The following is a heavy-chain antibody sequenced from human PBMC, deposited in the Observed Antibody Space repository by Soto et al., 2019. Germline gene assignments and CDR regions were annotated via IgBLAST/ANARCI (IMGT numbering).Heavy chain of an antibody. CDR3: ARGGSLNWFDP. J-gene: IGHJ5*02. V-gene: IGHV3-48*01. Sequence: GGSLRLSCAASGFTFSSYSMNWVRQAPGKGLEWVSYISSSSSTIYYADSVKGRFTISRDNAKNSLYLQMNSLRAEDTAVYYCARGGSLNWFDPWGQGTLGTVSS. D-gene: IGHD3-10*01. CDR2: ISSSSSTI. CDR1: GFTFSSYS.